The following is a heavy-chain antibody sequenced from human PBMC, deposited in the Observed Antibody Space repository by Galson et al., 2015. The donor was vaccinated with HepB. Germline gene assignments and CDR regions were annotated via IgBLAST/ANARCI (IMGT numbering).Heavy chain of an antibody. J-gene: IGHJ4*02. CDR2: ISSDGSDT. V-gene: IGHV3-74*01. CDR3: GRASQTGNGYINLDY. Sequence: SLRLSCAASGFTFNNYYMHWVRQAPGKGLVWVSRISSDGSDTSYADSVKGRFTISRDNAKNTLFLQMNSLRVEDTAVYYCGRASQTGNGYINLDYWGLGALVTVSS. CDR1: GFTFNNYY. D-gene: IGHD5-24*01.